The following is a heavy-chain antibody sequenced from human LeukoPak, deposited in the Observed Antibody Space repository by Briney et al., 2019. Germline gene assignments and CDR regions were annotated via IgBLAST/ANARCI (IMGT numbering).Heavy chain of an antibody. CDR2: IRYDGSNK. CDR1: GFTFSSYG. J-gene: IGHJ6*03. CDR3: AKDHGYYYYYMDV. V-gene: IGHV3-30*02. Sequence: TGGSLRLSCAASGFTFSSYGMHWVRQAPGKGLEWVAFIRYDGSNKYYADSVKGRFTISRDNSKNTLYLQMNSQRAEDTAVYYCAKDHGYYYYYMDVWGKGTTVTISS.